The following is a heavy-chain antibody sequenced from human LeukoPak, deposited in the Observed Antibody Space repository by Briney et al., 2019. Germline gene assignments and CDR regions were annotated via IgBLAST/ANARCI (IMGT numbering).Heavy chain of an antibody. CDR3: ASQLRSGYYYYYGMDV. J-gene: IGHJ6*04. CDR1: GFTFSSYE. D-gene: IGHD6-19*01. Sequence: GGSLRLSCAASGFTFSSYEMNWVRQAPGKGLEWVSYISSSGSTIYYADSVKGRFIISRDNAKNSPYLQMNSLRAEDTAVYYCASQLRSGYYYYYGMDVWGKGTTVTVSS. CDR2: ISSSGSTI. V-gene: IGHV3-48*03.